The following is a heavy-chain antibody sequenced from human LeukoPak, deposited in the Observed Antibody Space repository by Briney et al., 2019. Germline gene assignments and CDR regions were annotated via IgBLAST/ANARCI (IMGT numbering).Heavy chain of an antibody. D-gene: IGHD3-10*01. CDR1: GFSLGTSGVG. CDR2: IYWDDDK. J-gene: IGHJ3*02. V-gene: IGHV2-5*02. Sequence: SGPTLLKPTPTLTLTCTFSGFSLGTSGVGVGWIRQPPGKALEWLALIYWDDDKRYSPSLKSRLTITKDTSKNQVVLTMTNMDPVDTATYYCAHRPNSMVRGVHAFDIWGQGTMVTVSS. CDR3: AHRPNSMVRGVHAFDI.